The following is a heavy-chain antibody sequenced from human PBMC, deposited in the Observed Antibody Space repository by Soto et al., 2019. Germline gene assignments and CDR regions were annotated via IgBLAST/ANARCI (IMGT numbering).Heavy chain of an antibody. J-gene: IGHJ6*02. CDR1: GFTDYY. CDR2: VNPSSGGT. V-gene: IGHV1-2*02. D-gene: IGHD4-17*01. Sequence: QVQLVQSGTEVRKPGASVKVSCKASGFTDYYIHWVRQAPGQGLEWMGWVNPSSGGTNYAQKFQGRVAMTRETFISTAYMELSRLQSDDTAVYYCAREGSADYGAYGVDVWGQGTTVTVSS. CDR3: AREGSADYGAYGVDV.